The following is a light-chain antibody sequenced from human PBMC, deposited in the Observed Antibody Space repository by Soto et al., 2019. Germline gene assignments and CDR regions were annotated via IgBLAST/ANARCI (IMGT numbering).Light chain of an antibody. CDR3: QQSSSTPQT. CDR2: VAS. Sequence: DIQMTQSPSSLSASVGDRVTITCRASQSISSYLSWYQQKPGEDPKLLINVASTLQSGVPSRFSGSGSGSDFTLAISSLQPEDFATYYCQQSSSTPQTFGGGTRVEIK. V-gene: IGKV1-39*01. CDR1: QSISSY. J-gene: IGKJ4*01.